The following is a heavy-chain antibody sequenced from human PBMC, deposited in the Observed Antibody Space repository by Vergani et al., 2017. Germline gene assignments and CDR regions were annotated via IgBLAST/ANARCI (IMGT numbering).Heavy chain of an antibody. CDR1: GFTFDDYA. CDR2: ISWNSGSI. J-gene: IGHJ4*02. D-gene: IGHD3-10*01. CDR3: AKDYYGSGPSYFDY. V-gene: IGHV3-9*01. Sequence: EMQLVESGGGLVQPGRSLRLSCAASGFTFDDYAMHWVRQAPGKGLEWVSGISWNSGSIGYADSVKGRFTISRDNAKNSLYLQMNSLRAEDTALYYCAKDYYGSGPSYFDYWGQGTLVTVSS.